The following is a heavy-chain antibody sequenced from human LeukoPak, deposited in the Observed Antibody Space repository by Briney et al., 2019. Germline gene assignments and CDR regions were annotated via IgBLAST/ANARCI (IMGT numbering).Heavy chain of an antibody. CDR3: AKDWSFTAPYYFDY. V-gene: IGHV3-23*01. CDR1: GFTFDDYA. Sequence: GGSLRLSCAASGFTFDDYAMSWVRQAPGKGLEWVSAISGSGGSTYYADSVKGRFTISRDNSKNTLYLQINSLRAEDTAVYYCAKDWSFTAPYYFDYWGQGTLVTVSS. J-gene: IGHJ4*02. D-gene: IGHD5-18*01. CDR2: ISGSGGST.